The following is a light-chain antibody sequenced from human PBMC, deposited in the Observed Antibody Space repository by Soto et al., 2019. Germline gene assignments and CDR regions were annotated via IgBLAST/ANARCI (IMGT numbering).Light chain of an antibody. CDR3: SSYTSSSTYV. J-gene: IGLJ1*01. Sequence: QSALTQPASVSGSPGQWITISCTGTSSDVGGYNYVSWYQQHPGKAPKLMIYDVSNRPSGVSNRVSGSKSVNTASLTISGLQAEDEADYYCSSYTSSSTYVFGTGTKLTVL. CDR1: SSDVGGYNY. V-gene: IGLV2-14*01. CDR2: DVS.